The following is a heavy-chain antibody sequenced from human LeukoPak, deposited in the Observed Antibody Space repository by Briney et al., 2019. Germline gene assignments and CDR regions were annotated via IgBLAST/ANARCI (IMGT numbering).Heavy chain of an antibody. CDR3: AKDYEWLGPHY. D-gene: IGHD6-19*01. V-gene: IGHV3-23*01. CDR1: GFTFSSYA. Sequence: GGSLRLSCAASGFTFSSYAMSWVRRAPGKGLEWVSAISGSGGSTYYADSVKGRFTISRDTSKNTLYLQMNSLRAEDTAVYYCAKDYEWLGPHYWGQGTLVTVSP. CDR2: ISGSGGST. J-gene: IGHJ4*02.